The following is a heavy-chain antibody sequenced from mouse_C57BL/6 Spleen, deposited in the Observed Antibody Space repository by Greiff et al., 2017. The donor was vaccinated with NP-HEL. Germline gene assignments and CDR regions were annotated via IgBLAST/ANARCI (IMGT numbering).Heavy chain of an antibody. D-gene: IGHD1-1*01. CDR1: GFNIKNTY. Sequence: VQLQQSVAELVRPGASVKLSCTASGFNIKNTYMHWVKQRPEQGLEWIGRIDPANGNTKYAPKFQGKATITADTSSNTAYLQLSSLTSEDTAIYYCARGDYCSSSSPNSYAMDYWGQRTSVTVSS. J-gene: IGHJ4*01. CDR3: ARGDYCSSSSPNSYAMDY. CDR2: IDPANGNT. V-gene: IGHV14-3*01.